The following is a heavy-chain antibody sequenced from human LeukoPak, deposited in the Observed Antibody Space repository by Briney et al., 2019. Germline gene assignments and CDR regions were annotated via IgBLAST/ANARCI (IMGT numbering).Heavy chain of an antibody. CDR1: GFSFNDAW. Sequence: PGGSLRLSCAASGFSFNDAWMSWVRQAPGKGLEWVGRIKSDTDGETTDYAAPVKGRFTISRDDSRNTLYLQMTTLKTEDTALYYCPSAPHRGFCVGIGCYPLDSWGQGTLVTVSS. CDR2: IKSDTDGETT. J-gene: IGHJ4*02. D-gene: IGHD2-15*01. CDR3: PSAPHRGFCVGIGCYPLDS. V-gene: IGHV3-15*01.